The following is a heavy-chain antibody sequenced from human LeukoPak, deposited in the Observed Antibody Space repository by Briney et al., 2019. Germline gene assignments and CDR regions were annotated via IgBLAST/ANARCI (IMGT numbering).Heavy chain of an antibody. Sequence: PSETLSLTCAVYGGSFSGYYWSWIRQPPGKGLEWIGEINHSGSTNYNPSLKSRVTISVDTSKNQFSLKLSSVTAADTAVYYCARAGFVTYDSSGYWSYFQHWGQGTLVTVSS. CDR3: ARAGFVTYDSSGYWSYFQH. J-gene: IGHJ1*01. CDR1: GGSFSGYY. V-gene: IGHV4-34*01. D-gene: IGHD3-22*01. CDR2: INHSGST.